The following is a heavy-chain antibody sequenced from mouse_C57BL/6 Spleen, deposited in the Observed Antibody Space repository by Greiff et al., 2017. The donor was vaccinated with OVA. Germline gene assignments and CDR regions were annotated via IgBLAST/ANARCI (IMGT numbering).Heavy chain of an antibody. CDR1: GYTFTSYW. V-gene: IGHV1-55*01. D-gene: IGHD1-1*01. J-gene: IGHJ2*01. CDR2: IYPGSGST. Sequence: QVQLQQPGAELVKPGASVKMSCKASGYTFTSYWITWVKQRPGQGLEWIGDIYPGSGSTNYNEKFKSKATLTVDKSSSTAYMQLSSLTSEDSAVYYCARWDLITTVVAKHYWGQGTTLTVSS. CDR3: ARWDLITTVVAKHY.